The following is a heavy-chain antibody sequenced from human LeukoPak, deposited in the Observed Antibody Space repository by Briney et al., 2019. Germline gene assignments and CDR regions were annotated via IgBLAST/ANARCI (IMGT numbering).Heavy chain of an antibody. J-gene: IGHJ4*02. Sequence: PSETLSLTCSVSGGSINSYYGSCIRQPPGKGLEWIGYIYYSGSTNYSPSLKSRVSISIDTSKNQFSLNLRSVTAADTAVFYCAVIYYYNYGLYYWGQGTLVTVSS. CDR2: IYYSGST. D-gene: IGHD3-22*01. CDR1: GGSINSYY. V-gene: IGHV4-59*01. CDR3: AVIYYYNYGLYY.